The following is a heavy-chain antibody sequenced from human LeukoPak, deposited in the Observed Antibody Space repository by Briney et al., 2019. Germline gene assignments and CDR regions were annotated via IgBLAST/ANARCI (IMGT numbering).Heavy chain of an antibody. D-gene: IGHD3-22*01. J-gene: IGHJ5*02. CDR3: AKGAASGLVDWFNP. CDR1: GFTFSNFA. V-gene: IGHV3-23*01. Sequence: PGGSLRLSCAASGFTFSNFAMMWVRQAPGKGLEWVSSITGDYATYSADPAKGRFTTSRDNSKNIVYLQIDSLRDDDTAVYYCAKGAASGLVDWFNPWGQGTLVTVSS. CDR2: ITGDYAT.